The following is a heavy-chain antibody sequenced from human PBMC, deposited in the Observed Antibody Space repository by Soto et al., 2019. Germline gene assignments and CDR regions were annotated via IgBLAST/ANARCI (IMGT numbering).Heavy chain of an antibody. D-gene: IGHD3-10*01. J-gene: IGHJ3*02. CDR1: GFTFSTYN. CDR3: ASFLSYYGSGSPLDAFDI. Sequence: GGSLRLSCAASGFTFSTYNMNWVRQAPGKGLEWVSFIIYSGGSTYYADSVKGRFTISRHNSKNTLYLQMNSLRAEDTAVYYCASFLSYYGSGSPLDAFDIWGQGTMVTVSS. CDR2: IIYSGGST. V-gene: IGHV3-53*04.